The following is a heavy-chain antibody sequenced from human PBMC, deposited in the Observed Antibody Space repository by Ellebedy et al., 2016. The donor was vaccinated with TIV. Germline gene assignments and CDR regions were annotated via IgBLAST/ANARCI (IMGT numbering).Heavy chain of an antibody. V-gene: IGHV3-23*01. CDR1: GFAFSSYA. CDR3: AKNILRFLGGGYNRFDP. D-gene: IGHD3-3*01. J-gene: IGHJ5*02. Sequence: GESLKISXAASGFAFSSYAMHWVRQAPGKGLAWVSYYADSVKGRFTLSQDNSKNTVYLQMNSLRPEDTAVYHCAKNILRFLGGGYNRFDPWGQGILVTVSS.